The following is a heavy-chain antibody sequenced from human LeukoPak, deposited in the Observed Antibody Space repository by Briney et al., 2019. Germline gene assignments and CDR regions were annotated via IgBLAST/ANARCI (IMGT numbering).Heavy chain of an antibody. D-gene: IGHD1-26*01. CDR2: ISGTGDTT. CDR3: TIALLRSAASYDY. V-gene: IGHV3-23*01. J-gene: IGHJ4*02. CDR1: AFSFSSDA. Sequence: PGGSLRLSRAAFAFSFSSDAVSSVRQAPGKGLEWVSTISGTGDTTYYADSVKGRFTVSRDNSKNNLYLQMSGLRADVTAIYYRTIALLRSAASYDYWGQGTLVTVSS.